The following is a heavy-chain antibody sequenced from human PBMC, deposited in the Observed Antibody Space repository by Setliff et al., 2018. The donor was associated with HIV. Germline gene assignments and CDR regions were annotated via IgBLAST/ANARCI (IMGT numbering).Heavy chain of an antibody. CDR3: ARHVARFDYDTGGYYVSHFDY. CDR2: ISYTGAT. J-gene: IGHJ4*02. V-gene: IGHV4-59*01. Sequence: SETLSLTCTVSGGSISNYYWSRIRQPPGKGLEWIGYISYTGATKYNPSLKSRVTIPVDTSKNQFSVRLSSVSAADTAVYFCARHVARFDYDTGGYYVSHFDYWGQGTQVTVSS. D-gene: IGHD3-22*01. CDR1: GGSISNYY.